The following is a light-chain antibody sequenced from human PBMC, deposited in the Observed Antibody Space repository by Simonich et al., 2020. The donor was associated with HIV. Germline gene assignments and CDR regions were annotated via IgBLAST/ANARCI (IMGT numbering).Light chain of an antibody. CDR1: QSISSY. J-gene: IGKJ2*01. V-gene: IGKV1-39*01. CDR3: QQSYSTPHT. Sequence: DIQMTQSPSSLSASVGDRVTITCRESQSISSYLNWYQQKPGKAPKLLIYAASSLQSGVPSRFSGSGSGIDFILTISSLQPEDFATYYCQQSYSTPHTFGQGTKLVIK. CDR2: AAS.